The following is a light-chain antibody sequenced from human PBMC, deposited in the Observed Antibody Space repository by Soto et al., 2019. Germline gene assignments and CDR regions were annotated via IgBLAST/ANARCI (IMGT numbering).Light chain of an antibody. CDR2: YNT. Sequence: QSVLTQPPSVSGAPGQRVTISCTGTSSNIGAGYDVHWYQQLPGTAPKLLIYYNTNRPSGVADRFSGSASATSASLAITGLQAEDEADYYYQSYDSSLTGLYVFGTGTKLTVL. J-gene: IGLJ1*01. CDR1: SSNIGAGYD. CDR3: QSYDSSLTGLYV. V-gene: IGLV1-40*01.